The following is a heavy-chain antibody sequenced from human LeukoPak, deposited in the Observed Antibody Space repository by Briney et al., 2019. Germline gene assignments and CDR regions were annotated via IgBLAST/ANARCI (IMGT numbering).Heavy chain of an antibody. D-gene: IGHD3-22*01. Sequence: VGSLRLSCAASGFTFSSYSMNWLRQAPGKGLEWVSYISSSSSTIYYADSVKGRFTISRDNAKNSLYLQMNSLRAEDTAVYYCARVTTSNQHWGQGTLVTVSS. V-gene: IGHV3-48*01. J-gene: IGHJ1*01. CDR3: ARVTTSNQH. CDR1: GFTFSSYS. CDR2: ISSSSSTI.